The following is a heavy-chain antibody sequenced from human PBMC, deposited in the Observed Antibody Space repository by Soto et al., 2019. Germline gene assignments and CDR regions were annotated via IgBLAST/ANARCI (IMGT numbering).Heavy chain of an antibody. CDR3: AREEYSSSEYGAFDI. J-gene: IGHJ3*02. CDR2: IWYDGSNK. Sequence: GGSLRLSCAASGFTFSSYGMHWVRQAPGKGLEWVAVIWYDGSNKYYADSVKGRFTISRDNSKNTLYLQMNSLRAEDTAVYYCAREEYSSSEYGAFDIWGQGTMVTVSS. CDR1: GFTFSSYG. D-gene: IGHD6-6*01. V-gene: IGHV3-33*01.